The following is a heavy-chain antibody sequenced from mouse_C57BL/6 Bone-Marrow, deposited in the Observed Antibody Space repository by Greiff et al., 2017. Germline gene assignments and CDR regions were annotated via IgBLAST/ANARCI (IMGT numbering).Heavy chain of an antibody. J-gene: IGHJ2*01. Sequence: QVQLQQSGAELARPGASVKLSCKASGYTFTSYGISWVKQRTGQGLEWIGEIYPRSGNTYYNEKFKGKATLTADKSSSTAYMALRSLTSEDSAVYFCARRGDGYYPDYWGQGTTLTVSS. V-gene: IGHV1-81*01. CDR3: ARRGDGYYPDY. CDR2: IYPRSGNT. CDR1: GYTFTSYG. D-gene: IGHD2-3*01.